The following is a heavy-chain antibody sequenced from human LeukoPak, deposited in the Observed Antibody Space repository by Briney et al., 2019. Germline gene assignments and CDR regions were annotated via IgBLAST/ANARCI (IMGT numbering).Heavy chain of an antibody. Sequence: ASVKVSCKASGGTFSSYSINWVRQVPGQGLEWMGGIIPIFGTVKYAHKFQGRVTTTADESTSTAYLDLRALTSDDSALYYCARGGDGYNSLFPSFDLWGHGTMVTVSS. V-gene: IGHV1-69*13. D-gene: IGHD5-24*01. CDR1: GGTFSSYS. CDR3: ARGGDGYNSLFPSFDL. CDR2: IIPIFGTV. J-gene: IGHJ3*01.